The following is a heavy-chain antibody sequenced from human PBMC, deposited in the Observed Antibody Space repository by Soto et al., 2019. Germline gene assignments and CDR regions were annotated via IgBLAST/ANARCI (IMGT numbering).Heavy chain of an antibody. J-gene: IGHJ5*02. D-gene: IGHD2-15*01. Sequence: VQLVQSGAEVKKPGASVKVSCKASGYTFTSYAMHWVRQAPGQRLEWMGWINAGNGNTKYSQKFQGRVTITRDTSARTAYMEVSSLRSEDTAVYYCARVVVAATGYYWFDPWGQGTLVTVSS. CDR3: ARVVVAATGYYWFDP. CDR1: GYTFTSYA. CDR2: INAGNGNT. V-gene: IGHV1-3*01.